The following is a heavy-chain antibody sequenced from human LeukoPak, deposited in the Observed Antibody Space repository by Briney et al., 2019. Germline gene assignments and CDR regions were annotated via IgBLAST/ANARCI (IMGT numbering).Heavy chain of an antibody. J-gene: IGHJ4*02. CDR1: GGSFSGYY. D-gene: IGHD1-1*01. CDR3: ARVPGYYFDY. CDR2: INHSGST. Sequence: SSETLSLTCAVYGGSFSGYYWSWIRQPPGKGLEWIGEINHSGSTNYNPSLKSRVTISVDTSKNQFSLKLSSVTTADTAVYYCARVPGYYFDYWGQGTLVTVSS. V-gene: IGHV4-34*01.